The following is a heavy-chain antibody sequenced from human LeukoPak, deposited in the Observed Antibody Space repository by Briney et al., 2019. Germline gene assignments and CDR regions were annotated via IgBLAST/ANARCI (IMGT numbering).Heavy chain of an antibody. Sequence: GGSLRLSCAASRFTFTDYWMSWVRQVPGKGLEWVANIKRDGSEKYYVDSVKGRFTISRDNAKNSLYLQMNGLRADDTAVYYCAAGSYFDHWGQGTLVAVSS. CDR2: IKRDGSEK. V-gene: IGHV3-7*01. J-gene: IGHJ4*02. D-gene: IGHD3-10*01. CDR1: RFTFTDYW. CDR3: AAGSYFDH.